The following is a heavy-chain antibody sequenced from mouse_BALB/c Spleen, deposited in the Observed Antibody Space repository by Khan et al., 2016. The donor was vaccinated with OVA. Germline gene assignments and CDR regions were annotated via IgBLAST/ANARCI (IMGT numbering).Heavy chain of an antibody. CDR3: VREGAYHRSDGWFAY. CDR1: GYTFTSYT. D-gene: IGHD2-14*01. V-gene: IGHV1-4*01. Sequence: QIQLVQSGAELARPGASLKMSCKASGYTFTSYTIYWVRQRPGLTLEWIGHINHSNDYTNYNQKFKDKATLIVDKSSSTAYMQLSSLTSEDSTVYYGVREGAYHRSDGWFAYGGQGTLVTVSA. CDR2: INHSNDYT. J-gene: IGHJ3*01.